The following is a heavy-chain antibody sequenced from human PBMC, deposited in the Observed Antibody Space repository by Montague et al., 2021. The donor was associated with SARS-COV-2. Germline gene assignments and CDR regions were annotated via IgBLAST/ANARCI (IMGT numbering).Heavy chain of an antibody. CDR2: NYYSGST. D-gene: IGHD2-21*02. J-gene: IGHJ6*02. Sequence: SETLSLTCSVYGGSFSSTSYYWGWNRQPTGKELVWIGRNYYSGSTYYXPSLRSRVTIYVDTSKNQFSLKLGSVTAADAAVYYCASPIVVMSAPNYYGMDVWGQGTTVTVSS. CDR3: ASPIVVMSAPNYYGMDV. CDR1: GGSFSSTSYY. V-gene: IGHV4-39*01.